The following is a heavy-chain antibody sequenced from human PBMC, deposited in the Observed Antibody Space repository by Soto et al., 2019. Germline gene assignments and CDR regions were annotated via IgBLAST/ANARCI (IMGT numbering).Heavy chain of an antibody. CDR1: GFTFSSYA. D-gene: IGHD3-9*01. CDR3: ARDSVPAYDILTGYPDY. CDR2: ITYDGSNK. V-gene: IGHV3-30-3*01. Sequence: GGSLRLSCAASGFTFSSYAMHWVRQAPGKGLEWVAIITYDGSNKFYTDSVNGRFTISRDNSKNTLYLQMNSLGPEDTAVYYCARDSVPAYDILTGYPDYSGQGTLVTVSS. J-gene: IGHJ4*02.